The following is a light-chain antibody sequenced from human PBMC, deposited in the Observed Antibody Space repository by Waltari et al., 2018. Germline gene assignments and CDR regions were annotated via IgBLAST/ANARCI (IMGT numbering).Light chain of an antibody. V-gene: IGKV1-12*01. CDR3: QQANSFPYT. J-gene: IGKJ2*01. Sequence: QMTQSPSSLSASVGDRVTITCRASQGFSRWLAWYQQKPGKAPNLLMYAASSLQSGVPSRFSGSGSGTDFTLTISSLQPEDSAIYYCQQANSFPYTFGQGTKVEIK. CDR1: QGFSRW. CDR2: AAS.